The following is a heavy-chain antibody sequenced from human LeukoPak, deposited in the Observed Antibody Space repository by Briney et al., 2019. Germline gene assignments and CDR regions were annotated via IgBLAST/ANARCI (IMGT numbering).Heavy chain of an antibody. J-gene: IGHJ3*02. CDR3: ASGEDSSGYYPLGSDAFDI. CDR2: ISSSSSTI. Sequence: GGSLRLSCAASGFTFSSYSMNWVRQAPGKGLEWVSYISSSSSTIYYADSVKGRFTIPRDNAKNSLYLQMNSLRAEDTAVYYCASGEDSSGYYPLGSDAFDIWGQGTMVTVSS. V-gene: IGHV3-48*01. D-gene: IGHD3-22*01. CDR1: GFTFSSYS.